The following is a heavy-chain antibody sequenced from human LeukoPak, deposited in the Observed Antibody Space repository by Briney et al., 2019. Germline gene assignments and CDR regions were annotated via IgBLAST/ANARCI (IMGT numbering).Heavy chain of an antibody. CDR1: GGSISSGDYY. Sequence: SQTLSLTCTVSGGSISSGDYYWSWIRQPPGKGLEWIGYIYHSGSTYYDPSLKSRVTISVDTSKTQFSLKLSSVTAADTAVYYCARAPGDGYNWGDFDYWGQGTLVTVSS. CDR3: ARAPGDGYNWGDFDY. CDR2: IYHSGST. D-gene: IGHD5-24*01. V-gene: IGHV4-30-4*01. J-gene: IGHJ4*02.